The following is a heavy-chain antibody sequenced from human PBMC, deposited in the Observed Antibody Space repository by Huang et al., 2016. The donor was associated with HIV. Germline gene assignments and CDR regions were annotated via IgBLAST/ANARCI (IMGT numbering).Heavy chain of an antibody. V-gene: IGHV3-23*01. CDR2: ISGSGTT. CDR3: AKIISNWPLYYMDV. D-gene: IGHD6-13*01. CDR1: GFSFSDYA. J-gene: IGHJ6*03. Sequence: EVQLLESGGGLVQAGGSQRLSCAASGFSFSDYAMTWVRPVPGKGLEWGSAISGSGTTYYRDSVKGRFTISRDNSKNTLFLQTNSLRVEDTAVYYCAKIISNWPLYYMDVWGKGTTVTVSS.